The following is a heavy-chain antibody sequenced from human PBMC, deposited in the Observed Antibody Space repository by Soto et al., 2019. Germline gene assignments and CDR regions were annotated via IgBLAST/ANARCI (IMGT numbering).Heavy chain of an antibody. J-gene: IGHJ4*02. CDR3: ARGGTPIDS. V-gene: IGHV1-18*01. D-gene: IGHD2-15*01. Sequence: EASVKVSCKASGYTFTSFGISWVRQAPGQGLEWMGWISAYNGNTNYAQNFQGRVTMTTDTSTSTAYMELRSLRSDDTDVYYYARGGTPIDSWGQGTLVTVSS. CDR1: GYTFTSFG. CDR2: ISAYNGNT.